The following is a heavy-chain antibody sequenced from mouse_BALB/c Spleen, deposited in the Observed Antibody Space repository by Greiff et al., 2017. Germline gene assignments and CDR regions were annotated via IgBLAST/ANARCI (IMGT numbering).Heavy chain of an antibody. D-gene: IGHD2-3*01. CDR2: ISSGSSTI. J-gene: IGHJ2*01. Sequence: DVQLVESGGGLVQPGGSRKLSCAASGFTFSSFGMHWVRQAPEKGLEWVAYISSGSSTIYYADTVKGRFTISRDNPKNTLFLQMTSLRSEDTAMYYCARGGIYDGYYFDYWGQGTTLTVSS. CDR3: ARGGIYDGYYFDY. V-gene: IGHV5-17*02. CDR1: GFTFSSFG.